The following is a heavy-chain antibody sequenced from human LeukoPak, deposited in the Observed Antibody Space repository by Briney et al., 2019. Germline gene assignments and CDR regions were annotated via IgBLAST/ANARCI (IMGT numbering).Heavy chain of an antibody. CDR1: GFTFSSYS. CDR3: ARARGSSSWYQSVDV. V-gene: IGHV3-21*01. Sequence: PGGSLRLSCAASGFTFSSYSMNWVRQAPGKGLEWVSSISSSSSDIYYADSVKGRFTISRDNAKNSLYLQMNSLRAEDTAVYYCARARGSSSWYQSVDVWGKGTTVTVSS. J-gene: IGHJ6*04. D-gene: IGHD6-13*01. CDR2: ISSSSSDI.